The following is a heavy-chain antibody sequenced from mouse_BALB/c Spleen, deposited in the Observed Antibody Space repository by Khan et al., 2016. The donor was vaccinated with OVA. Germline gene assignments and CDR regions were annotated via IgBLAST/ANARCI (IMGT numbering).Heavy chain of an antibody. Sequence: QVRLQQSGAELAKPGASVKMSCKASGYTFTSYWMHWIKQRPGQGLEWIGYINPTSGYTDYNQKCKDKATLTADKSSSTAYMQLSSLTSDDSAVYCCARDRIDYWGQGTALTVS. CDR2: INPTSGYT. CDR1: GYTFTSYW. J-gene: IGHJ2*01. V-gene: IGHV1-7*01. CDR3: ARDRIDY.